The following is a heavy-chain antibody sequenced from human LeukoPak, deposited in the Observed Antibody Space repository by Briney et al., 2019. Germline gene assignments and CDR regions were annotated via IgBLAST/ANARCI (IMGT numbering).Heavy chain of an antibody. CDR3: AREVYDGSAYYYAALDY. CDR2: TSNKANSYTT. V-gene: IGHV3-72*01. J-gene: IGHJ4*02. CDR1: GFTFSDHY. D-gene: IGHD3-22*01. Sequence: GGSLRLSCAASGFTFSDHYMDWVRQAPGKGLEWVGRTSNKANSYTTQYAASVKGRFTVSRDDSKNSLYLQMNSLKTEDTAVYYCAREVYDGSAYYYAALDYWGQGTLVTVSS.